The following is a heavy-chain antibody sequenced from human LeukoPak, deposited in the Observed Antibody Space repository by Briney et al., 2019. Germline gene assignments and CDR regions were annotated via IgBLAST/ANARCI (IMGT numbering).Heavy chain of an antibody. CDR2: IYYSGST. J-gene: IGHJ3*02. D-gene: IGHD6-6*01. Sequence: PSETLSLTCTVSGGSISGYYWSWIRQPPGKGLDWIGYIYYSGSTNYNPSLKSRVTISVDTSKNQFSLNLNSVTAADTAVYYCARPARYSSSRDAFDIWGQGTMVTVSS. CDR3: ARPARYSSSRDAFDI. CDR1: GGSISGYY. V-gene: IGHV4-59*01.